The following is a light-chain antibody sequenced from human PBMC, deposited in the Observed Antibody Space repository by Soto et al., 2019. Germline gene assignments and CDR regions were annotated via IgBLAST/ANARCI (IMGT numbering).Light chain of an antibody. CDR3: QQRSNWPCT. CDR1: QSVSNY. J-gene: IGKJ4*01. V-gene: IGKV3-11*01. CDR2: DAA. Sequence: EIVLTQSPATLSLSPMERATLSCRASQSVSNYLAWYQQKPGQAPRLLIYDAANRATDIPARFSGSGSGTDFTLTISSLEPEDFAVYYCQQRSNWPCTFGGGTKVDIK.